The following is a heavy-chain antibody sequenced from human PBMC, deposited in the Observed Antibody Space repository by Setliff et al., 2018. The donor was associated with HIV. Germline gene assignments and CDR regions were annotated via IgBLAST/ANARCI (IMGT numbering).Heavy chain of an antibody. CDR1: GGSISSSNNY. CDR2: IYYSGST. V-gene: IGHV4-39*01. D-gene: IGHD2-15*01. J-gene: IGHJ5*02. CDR3: VRHDDSDFSGDPDWFDP. Sequence: SETLSLTCSVSGGSISSSNNYWGWIRQPPGKGLEWIGSIYYSGSTYYNPSLKSRVTISVDTSKNQFSLNLNSVTAADTAVYYCVRHDDSDFSGDPDWFDPWGQGILVTVSS.